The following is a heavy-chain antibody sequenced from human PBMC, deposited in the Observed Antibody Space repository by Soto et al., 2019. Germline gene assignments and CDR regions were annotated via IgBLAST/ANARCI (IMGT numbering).Heavy chain of an antibody. D-gene: IGHD3-16*01. CDR1: GFTFSNAW. Sequence: EVQLVESGGGLVKPGGSLRLSCAASGFTFSNAWMSWVRQAPGKGLEWVGRIKSKTDGGTTDYAAPVKGRFTISRDDSKNTLYLQMNSLKTEGTAVYYCTTEGSYDDAFDIWGQGTMVTVSS. CDR2: IKSKTDGGTT. V-gene: IGHV3-15*01. CDR3: TTEGSYDDAFDI. J-gene: IGHJ3*02.